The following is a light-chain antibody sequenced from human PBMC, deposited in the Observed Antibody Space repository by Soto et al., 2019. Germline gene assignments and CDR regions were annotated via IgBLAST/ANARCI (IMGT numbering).Light chain of an antibody. CDR1: QSISSW. J-gene: IGKJ1*01. CDR3: QQYNSYTWT. V-gene: IGKV1-5*01. CDR2: DAS. Sequence: DIQMTQSPSTLSASVGDRVTITCRASQSISSWLAWYQQKPGKAPKLLIYDASSLESGDPSRFSGSGSGTEFTLTISSLQPDDFATDYCQQYNSYTWTFGQGTKVEIK.